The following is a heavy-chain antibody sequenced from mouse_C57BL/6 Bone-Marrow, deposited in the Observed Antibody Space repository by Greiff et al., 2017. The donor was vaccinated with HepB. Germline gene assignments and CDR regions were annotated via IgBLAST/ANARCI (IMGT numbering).Heavy chain of an antibody. CDR3: ARSLLYWYFDV. Sequence: QVQLKQPGAELVKPGASVKLSCKASGYTFTSYWMHWVKQSPGQGLEWIGMIHPNSGSTNYNEKFKSKATLTVDKSSSTAYMQLSSLTSEDSAVYYCARSLLYWYFDVWGTGTTVTVSS. V-gene: IGHV1-64*01. CDR2: IHPNSGST. J-gene: IGHJ1*03. CDR1: GYTFTSYW. D-gene: IGHD2-10*01.